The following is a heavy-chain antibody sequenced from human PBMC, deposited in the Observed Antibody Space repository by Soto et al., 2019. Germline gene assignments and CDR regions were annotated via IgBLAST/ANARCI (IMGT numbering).Heavy chain of an antibody. CDR3: ARGDMVRGVIIKHKHYYYYYGMDV. CDR1: GGTFSSYA. V-gene: IGHV1-69*01. J-gene: IGHJ6*02. CDR2: IIPIFGTA. D-gene: IGHD3-10*01. Sequence: QVQLVQSGAEVKKPGSSVKVSCKASGGTFSSYAISWVRQAPGQGLEWMGGIIPIFGTANYAQKFQGRVTITADESTSTAYMELSSLRSEDTAVYYCARGDMVRGVIIKHKHYYYYYGMDVWGQGTTVTVSS.